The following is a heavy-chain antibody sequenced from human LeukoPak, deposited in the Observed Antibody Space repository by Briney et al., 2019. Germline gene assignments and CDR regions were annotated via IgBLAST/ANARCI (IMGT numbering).Heavy chain of an antibody. CDR1: GITLSNYG. V-gene: IGHV3-23*01. CDR3: AKRGVVIRVILVGFHKEAYYFES. Sequence: GSLRLSCAVSGITLSNYGMNWVRQAPGKGLEWVAGISDSGGRTNYADSVKGRFTISRDNPKNTLYLQMNSLRAEDTAVYFCAKRGVVIRVILVGFHKEAYYFESWGQGALVTVSP. J-gene: IGHJ4*02. D-gene: IGHD3/OR15-3a*01. CDR2: ISDSGGRT.